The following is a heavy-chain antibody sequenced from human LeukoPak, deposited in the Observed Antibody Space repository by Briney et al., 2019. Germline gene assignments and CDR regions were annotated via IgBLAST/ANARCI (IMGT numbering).Heavy chain of an antibody. V-gene: IGHV1-18*01. Sequence: ASVKVSCKASGYTFTSYGISWVRQAPGQGLEWMGWLSAYNGNTNYAQKLQGRVTMTTDTSTSTAYMELRSLRSDDTAVYYCARLADYYDSTGVFFDPWGQGTLVTVSS. D-gene: IGHD3-22*01. CDR1: GYTFTSYG. J-gene: IGHJ5*02. CDR2: LSAYNGNT. CDR3: ARLADYYDSTGVFFDP.